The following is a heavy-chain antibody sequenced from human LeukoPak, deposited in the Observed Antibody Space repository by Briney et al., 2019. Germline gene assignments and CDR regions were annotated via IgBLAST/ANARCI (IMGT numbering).Heavy chain of an antibody. J-gene: IGHJ4*02. Sequence: ASVKVSCKASGGTFSSYAISWVRQAPGQGLEWMGGIIPMFGTANYAQKFQGRVTITADESTSTAYMELSSLRSEDTAVYYCARVGGNYYDSSGYYYFDYWGQGTLVTVSS. V-gene: IGHV1-69*01. CDR1: GGTFSSYA. CDR3: ARVGGNYYDSSGYYYFDY. CDR2: IIPMFGTA. D-gene: IGHD3-22*01.